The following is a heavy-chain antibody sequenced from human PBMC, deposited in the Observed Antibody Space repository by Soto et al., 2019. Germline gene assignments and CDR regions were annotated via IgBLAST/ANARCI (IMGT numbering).Heavy chain of an antibody. CDR3: TAQGGGDDIYFDY. J-gene: IGHJ4*02. CDR2: IKSKSDGETT. V-gene: IGHV3-15*01. CDR1: GFSFSDAW. D-gene: IGHD3-16*01. Sequence: EVQLVESGGGLVQPGGSLRLSCAASGFSFSDAWMIWVRQAPGKGLQWVGRIKSKSDGETTDYAAPVKGRFDISRDDSKKTVYLRMNSLKTEDTATYFCTAQGGGDDIYFDYWGQGTLVAVSS.